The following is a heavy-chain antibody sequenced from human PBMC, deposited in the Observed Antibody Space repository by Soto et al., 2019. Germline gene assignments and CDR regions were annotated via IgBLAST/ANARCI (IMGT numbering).Heavy chain of an antibody. J-gene: IGHJ4*02. CDR3: AKDYYDRSGYYPPALLFDY. CDR1: GYTFTSYA. D-gene: IGHD3-22*01. V-gene: IGHV1-3*01. CDR2: INAGNGNT. Sequence: ASVKVSCKASGYTFTSYAISWVRQAPGQRLEWMGWINAGNGNTKYSQKFQGRVTITRDTSASTAYMELSSLRSEDTAVYYCAKDYYDRSGYYPPALLFDYWGQGTLVTVSS.